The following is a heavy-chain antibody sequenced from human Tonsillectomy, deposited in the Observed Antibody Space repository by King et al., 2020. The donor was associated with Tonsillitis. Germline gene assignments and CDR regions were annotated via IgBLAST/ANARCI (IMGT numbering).Heavy chain of an antibody. CDR2: MYNSGST. V-gene: IGHV4-39*01. Sequence: LQLQESGPGLVKPSETLSLTCTVSGGSISSSSYYWGWIRQPPGKGLEWIGNMYNSGSTYYNPSLKSRATISVDTSKNQFSLKLSPVTAADTAVYYCARQGDSGWYNWYFDLWGRGTLVTVSS. J-gene: IGHJ2*01. CDR1: GGSISSSSYY. CDR3: ARQGDSGWYNWYFDL. D-gene: IGHD6-19*01.